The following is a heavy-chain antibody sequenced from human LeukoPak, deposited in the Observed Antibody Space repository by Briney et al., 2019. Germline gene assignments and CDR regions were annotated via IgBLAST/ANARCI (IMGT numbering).Heavy chain of an antibody. J-gene: IGHJ6*02. CDR1: GGTFSSYA. D-gene: IGHD1-26*01. V-gene: IGHV1-69*13. CDR2: IIPIFGTA. Sequence: GASVKVSCKASGGTFSSYAISWVRQAPGQGLEWMGGIIPIFGTANYAQKFQGRVTITADESTSTAYMELSSLRSEDTAVYYCARSSGRRGSVYGMDVWGQGTTVTVSS. CDR3: ARSSGRRGSVYGMDV.